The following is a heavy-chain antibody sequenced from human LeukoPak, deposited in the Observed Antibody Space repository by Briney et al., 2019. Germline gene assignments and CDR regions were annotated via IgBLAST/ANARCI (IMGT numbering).Heavy chain of an antibody. CDR2: IYSGGST. V-gene: IGHV3-66*04. CDR1: GFTVSSNY. J-gene: IGHJ4*02. CDR3: ARRLAVAGNRPPDDY. D-gene: IGHD6-19*01. Sequence: GGSLRLSCAASGFTVSSNYMSWVRQAPGKGLEWVSVIYSGGSTYYADSVKGRFTISRDNSKNTLYLQMNSLRAEDTAVYYCARRLAVAGNRPPDDYWGQGTLVTVSS.